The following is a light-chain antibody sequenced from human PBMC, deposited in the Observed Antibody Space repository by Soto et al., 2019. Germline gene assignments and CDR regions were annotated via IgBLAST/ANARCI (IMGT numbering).Light chain of an antibody. Sequence: DIQMTQSPSSLSASVGDRVTITCRASQSISSYLNWYQQKPGKAPKLLIYAASSLQSGVPSRFSGSGSGTDFTLTISSLQPEDFATYYCQQSYSPQEYTFGHGTKLEIK. CDR3: QQSYSPQEYT. CDR2: AAS. CDR1: QSISSY. V-gene: IGKV1-39*01. J-gene: IGKJ2*01.